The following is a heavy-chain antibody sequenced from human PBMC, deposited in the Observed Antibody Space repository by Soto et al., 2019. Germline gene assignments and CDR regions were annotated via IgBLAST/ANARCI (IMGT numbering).Heavy chain of an antibody. D-gene: IGHD2-2*01. CDR2: INPNGDST. CDR3: TRDLGVPADY. Sequence: ASVKVSCTASGYTFISYYIHWVRQAPGQGLEWMGLINPNGDSTTYAQKFQGRVTMTSDTSTSTLYMELSSLTSEDTAVYYCTRDLGVPADYWGQGTLVTVSS. CDR1: GYTFISYY. V-gene: IGHV1-46*03. J-gene: IGHJ4*02.